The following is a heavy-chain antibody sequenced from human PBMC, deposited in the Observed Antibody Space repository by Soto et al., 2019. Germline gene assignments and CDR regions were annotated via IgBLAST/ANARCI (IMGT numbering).Heavy chain of an antibody. CDR1: GFTFSSYA. CDR2: ISGSGGST. J-gene: IGHJ5*02. Sequence: EVQLLESGGGLVQPGGSLRLSCAASGFTFSSYAMSWVRQAPGKGLEWVSAISGSGGSTYYADSVKGRFSISRDNSKNTLYLHMNSLRAEDTALYYCAKDPDIVVVVPPTRWFDPWGQGTLVTVSS. V-gene: IGHV3-23*01. CDR3: AKDPDIVVVVPPTRWFDP. D-gene: IGHD2-15*01.